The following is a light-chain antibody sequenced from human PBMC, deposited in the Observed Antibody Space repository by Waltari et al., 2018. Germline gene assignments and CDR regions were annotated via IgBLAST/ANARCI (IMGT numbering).Light chain of an antibody. CDR2: DVS. V-gene: IGLV2-11*01. Sequence: QSALTQPRSVSGSPGQSVTISCTGTSSDVGGYNYVSWYQQHPGKAPKLTIYDVSKRPPRVPDSFSGSKSGTTASLTISGLQAEDEANYYCCSYAGSYGVVFGGGTKLTVL. CDR1: SSDVGGYNY. J-gene: IGLJ2*01. CDR3: CSYAGSYGVV.